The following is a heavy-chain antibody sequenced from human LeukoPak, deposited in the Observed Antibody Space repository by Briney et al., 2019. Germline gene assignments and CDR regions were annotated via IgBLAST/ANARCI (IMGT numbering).Heavy chain of an antibody. V-gene: IGHV3-23*01. CDR2: ISGSGGST. D-gene: IGHD6-19*01. Sequence: GGSLRLSCAASGFTFSSYAMSWLRQAPGKGLEWVSAISGSGGSTYYADSVKGRFTISRDNSKNTLYLQMNSLKAEDTAVYYCAKVVEAVRKFDPWGQGTLVTVSS. J-gene: IGHJ5*02. CDR3: AKVVEAVRKFDP. CDR1: GFTFSSYA.